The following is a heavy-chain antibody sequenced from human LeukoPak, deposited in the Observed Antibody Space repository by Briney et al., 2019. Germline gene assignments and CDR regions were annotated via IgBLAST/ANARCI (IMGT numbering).Heavy chain of an antibody. J-gene: IGHJ5*02. CDR1: GGSFSGYY. CDR2: IYHSGST. V-gene: IGHV4-34*01. Sequence: SETLSLTCAVYGGSFSGYYWSWIRQPPGKGLEWIGEIYHSGSTNYNPSLKSRVTISVDTSKNQFSLKLSSVTAADTAVYYCARGASYYDFWSGYYANNWFDPWGQGTLVTVSS. D-gene: IGHD3-3*01. CDR3: ARGASYYDFWSGYYANNWFDP.